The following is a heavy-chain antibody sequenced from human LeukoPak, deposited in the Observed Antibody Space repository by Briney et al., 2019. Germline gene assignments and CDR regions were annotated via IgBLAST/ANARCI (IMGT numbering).Heavy chain of an antibody. CDR3: ASGFIKVGATGY. J-gene: IGHJ4*02. Sequence: PSETLSLTCAVYGGSFSGYYWSWIRQPPGKGLEWIGEINPSGSTNYNPSLKSGVTISIDTSKNQFSLKLSSVTAADTAVYYCASGFIKVGATGYWGQGTLVTVSS. V-gene: IGHV4-34*01. CDR1: GGSFSGYY. CDR2: INPSGST. D-gene: IGHD1-26*01.